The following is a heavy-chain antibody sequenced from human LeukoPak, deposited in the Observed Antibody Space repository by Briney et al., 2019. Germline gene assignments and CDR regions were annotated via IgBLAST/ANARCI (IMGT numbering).Heavy chain of an antibody. CDR2: IYSGGIT. D-gene: IGHD4-17*01. J-gene: IGHJ4*02. Sequence: GGSLRLSCAASGFTVSSNYMNWVRQAPGKGLEWVSAIYSGGITFYADSVKGRFTISRDTSKNTLYLQMHSLRAEDAALYYCARGDYLFYWGQGTLVTVSS. CDR3: ARGDYLFY. CDR1: GFTVSSNY. V-gene: IGHV3-66*01.